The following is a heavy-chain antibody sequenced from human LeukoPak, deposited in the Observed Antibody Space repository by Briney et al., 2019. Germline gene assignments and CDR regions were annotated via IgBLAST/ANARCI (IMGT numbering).Heavy chain of an antibody. Sequence: GSLRLSCAASGFTFSSYGMHGVRQAPGKGLEWVAVISYDGSNKYYADSVKGRFTISRDNSKNTLYLQMNSLRAEDTAVYYCAKDLAYYFDYWGQGTLVTVSS. V-gene: IGHV3-30*18. CDR3: AKDLAYYFDY. CDR1: GFTFSSYG. D-gene: IGHD3-16*01. J-gene: IGHJ4*02. CDR2: ISYDGSNK.